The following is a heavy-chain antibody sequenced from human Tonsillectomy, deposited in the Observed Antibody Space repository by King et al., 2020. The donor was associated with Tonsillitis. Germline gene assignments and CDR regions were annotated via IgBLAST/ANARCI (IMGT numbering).Heavy chain of an antibody. V-gene: IGHV1-46*01. CDR2: LSPSGCST. Sequence: VQLVESGAEVKKPGASVKVSCKASGYTFTSYYMHWVRQAPGQGLEWMGILSPSGCSTSYAQKFQGRVTMTRDTSTSTVYMELSSLRSEDTAVYYCARDRGTWGVIVYYFDYWGQGTLVTVSS. CDR3: ARDRGTWGVIVYYFDY. D-gene: IGHD3-16*02. J-gene: IGHJ4*02. CDR1: GYTFTSYY.